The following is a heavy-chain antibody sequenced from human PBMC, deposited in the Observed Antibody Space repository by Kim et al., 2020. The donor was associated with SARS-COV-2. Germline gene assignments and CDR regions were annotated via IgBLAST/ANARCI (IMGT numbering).Heavy chain of an antibody. V-gene: IGHV3-20*01. CDR2: INWNGGST. Sequence: GGSLRLSCAASGFTFDDYGMSWVRQAPGKGLEWVSGINWNGGSTGYADSVKGRFTISRDNAKNSLYLQMNSLRAEDTALYHCARNYYGSGSYYNLLFYYGMDVWGQGTTVTVSS. CDR3: ARNYYGSGSYYNLLFYYGMDV. CDR1: GFTFDDYG. D-gene: IGHD3-10*01. J-gene: IGHJ6*02.